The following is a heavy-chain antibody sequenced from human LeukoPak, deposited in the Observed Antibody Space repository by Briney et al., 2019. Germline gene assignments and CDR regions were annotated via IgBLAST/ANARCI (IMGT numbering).Heavy chain of an antibody. D-gene: IGHD1-7*01. CDR3: ARGPGGTTGEAFDY. CDR1: GGSFSGYY. J-gene: IGHJ4*02. V-gene: IGHV4-34*01. CDR2: INHSGST. Sequence: ETLSLTCAVYGGSFSGYYWSWIRQPPGKGLEWIGEINHSGSTNYNPSLKSRVTISVDTSKNQFSLTLSSVTAADTAIYYCARGPGGTTGEAFDYWGQGTLVTVSS.